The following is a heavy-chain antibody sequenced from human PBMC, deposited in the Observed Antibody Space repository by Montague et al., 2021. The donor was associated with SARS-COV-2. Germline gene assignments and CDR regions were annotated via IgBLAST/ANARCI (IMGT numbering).Heavy chain of an antibody. D-gene: IGHD3-10*01. CDR1: GGSISSNY. CDR3: AREISGPDYFDY. J-gene: IGHJ4*02. V-gene: IGHV4-59*01. Sequence: SETLSLTCTVSGGSISSNYWNWIRQPPGRGLEWIGYIYYSGSTNYNPSLESRVTLSADTSKSHFSLKLRSVTAADTAVYYCAREISGPDYFDYWGQGTLVTVSS. CDR2: IYYSGST.